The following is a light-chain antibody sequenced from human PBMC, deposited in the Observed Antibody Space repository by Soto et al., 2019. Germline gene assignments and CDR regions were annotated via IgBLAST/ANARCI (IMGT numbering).Light chain of an antibody. CDR3: SSYTSSSTYV. CDR1: SSDVGSYNR. Sequence: QSALTQPPSVSGSPGQSVTISCTETSSDVGSYNRVSWYQQPPGTAPKLMIYEVSNRPSGVPDRFSGSKSGNTASLTISGLQAEDEADYYCSSYTSSSTYVFGTGTKFTVL. CDR2: EVS. J-gene: IGLJ1*01. V-gene: IGLV2-18*02.